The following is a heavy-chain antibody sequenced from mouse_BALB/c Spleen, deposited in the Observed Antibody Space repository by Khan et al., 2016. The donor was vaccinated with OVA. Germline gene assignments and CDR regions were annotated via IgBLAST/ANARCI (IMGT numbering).Heavy chain of an antibody. J-gene: IGHJ1*01. Sequence: QIQLVQSGPELKKPGETVKISCKASGYTFTNYGMNWVKQAPGKGLKWMGWINTYTGEPTYADDFKGRFAFSLETSASTAYLQINNLKNEDTATYFCASHVYWYFAVWGAVTTVTVSS. CDR2: INTYTGEP. V-gene: IGHV9-3-1*01. CDR3: ASHVYWYFAV. CDR1: GYTFTNYG.